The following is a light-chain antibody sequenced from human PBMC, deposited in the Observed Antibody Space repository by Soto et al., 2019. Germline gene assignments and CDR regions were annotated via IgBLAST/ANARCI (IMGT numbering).Light chain of an antibody. Sequence: DIQMTQSPSSLSASVGDRVTITCRAIQGIINDLGWYQQKPGEAPKLLIYDASALPRGVPSRFSGSGSGTKFTLTIASLQPDDFATYYCQQYETFSGTFGPGTKVDIK. V-gene: IGKV1-17*01. CDR3: QQYETFSGT. J-gene: IGKJ1*01. CDR1: QGIIND. CDR2: DAS.